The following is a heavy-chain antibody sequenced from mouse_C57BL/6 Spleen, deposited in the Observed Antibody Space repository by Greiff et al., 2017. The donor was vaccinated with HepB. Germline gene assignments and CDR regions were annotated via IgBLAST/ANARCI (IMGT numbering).Heavy chain of an antibody. CDR2: IDPSDSET. J-gene: IGHJ2*01. CDR3: AREGPGGYPTVDY. V-gene: IGHV1-52*01. CDR1: GYTFTSYW. D-gene: IGHD2-2*01. Sequence: VQLQQSGAELVRPGSSVKLSCKASGYTFTSYWMHWVKQRPIQGLEWIGNIDPSDSETHYNQKFKDKATLTVDKSSSTAYMQLSSLTSEDSAVYYCAREGPGGYPTVDYWGQGTTLTVSS.